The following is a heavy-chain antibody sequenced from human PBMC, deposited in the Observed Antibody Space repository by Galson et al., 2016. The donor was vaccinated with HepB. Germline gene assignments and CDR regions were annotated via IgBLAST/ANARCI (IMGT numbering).Heavy chain of an antibody. V-gene: IGHV4-61*01. CDR3: ARGRRTICNGSICYKDSYYYARDV. CDR2: IDYSGST. J-gene: IGHJ6*02. D-gene: IGHD2-15*01. Sequence: SETLSLTCIVSGESVINDRYYWTWIRLPPGKGLEWIGCIDYSGSTNYSPSLKSRVTMSLDASENEVSLRLSSVTAADTAIYYCARGRRTICNGSICYKDSYYYARDVWGQGTTVAVS. CDR1: GESVINDRYY.